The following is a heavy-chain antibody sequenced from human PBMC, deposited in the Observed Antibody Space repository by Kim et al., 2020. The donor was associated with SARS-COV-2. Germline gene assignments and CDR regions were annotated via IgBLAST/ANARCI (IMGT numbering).Heavy chain of an antibody. CDR2: ISSASAII. J-gene: IGHJ3*02. CDR3: ARGRGTTDILTLSFDI. Sequence: GGSLRLSCAASGFTFSTHSMNWVRQAPGKGLEWVSMISSASAIIKYADSVKGRFTISRDNTEYSLYLQMDSLSVEDAAVYYCARGRGTTDILTLSFDIWGQGTVVTVSS. D-gene: IGHD3-9*01. CDR1: GFTFSTHS. V-gene: IGHV3-48*04.